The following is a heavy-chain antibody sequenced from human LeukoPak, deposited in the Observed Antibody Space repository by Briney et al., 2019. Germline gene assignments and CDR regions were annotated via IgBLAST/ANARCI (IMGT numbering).Heavy chain of an antibody. V-gene: IGHV4-59*01. CDR2: IYHSGST. CDR3: ARGTRDSWLSQFVF. Sequence: TSETLSLTCTVSGGSISTYYWSWIRQPPGKGLEWIGYIYHSGSTNYNPSLRSRVTMSVDTSKNQFSLKLTSVTAADTAVYYCARGTRDSWLSQFVFWGQGTLATVSS. D-gene: IGHD6-13*01. CDR1: GGSISTYY. J-gene: IGHJ4*02.